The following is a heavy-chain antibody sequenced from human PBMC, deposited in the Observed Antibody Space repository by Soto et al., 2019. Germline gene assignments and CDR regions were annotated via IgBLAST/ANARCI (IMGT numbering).Heavy chain of an antibody. CDR1: GGSISSGGYF. V-gene: IGHV4-31*03. Sequence: QVQLQESGPGLVKPSQTLSLTCTVSGGSISSGGYFWSWIRQHPGKGLEWIGDINYSESTYSNPSLKSRVTISVDTSKNQFSLKLSTVTAADTAVYYCARDILLWFGELPPRAHDAFDIWGQGTMVTVSS. J-gene: IGHJ3*02. CDR2: INYSEST. D-gene: IGHD3-10*01. CDR3: ARDILLWFGELPPRAHDAFDI.